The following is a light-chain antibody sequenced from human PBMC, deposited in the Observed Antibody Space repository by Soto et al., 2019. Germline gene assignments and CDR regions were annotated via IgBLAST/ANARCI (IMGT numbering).Light chain of an antibody. CDR2: DAS. CDR1: QDISNY. CDR3: QQYDNLPT. V-gene: IGKV1-33*01. Sequence: DIQMTQSPSSLSASVGDRVTITCQASQDISNYLNWYQQKPGKAPKLLIYDASNLETGVPSRFSGRGSGTDFTCTISILQPEDIATYYCQQYDNLPTFGQGTQVEIK. J-gene: IGKJ2*01.